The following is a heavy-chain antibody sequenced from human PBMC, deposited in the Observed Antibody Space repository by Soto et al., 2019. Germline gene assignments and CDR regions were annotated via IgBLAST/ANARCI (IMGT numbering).Heavy chain of an antibody. CDR3: ARIRNYCSSTSRSGGASSSTRYLDV. V-gene: IGHV4-34*01. Sequence: SETLSLTCAVYGGSFSGYYWSWIRQPPGKGLEWIGEINHSGSTNYNPSLKSRVTISVDTSKNQFSLKLSSVTAADTAVYYCARIRNYCSSTSRSGGASSSTRYLDVWGKGTTDTVSS. CDR2: INHSGST. D-gene: IGHD2-2*01. J-gene: IGHJ6*03. CDR1: GGSFSGYY.